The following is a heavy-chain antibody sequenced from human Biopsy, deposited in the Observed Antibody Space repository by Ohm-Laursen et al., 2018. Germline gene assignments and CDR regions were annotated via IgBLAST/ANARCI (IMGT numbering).Heavy chain of an antibody. CDR2: ITNSGGTV. D-gene: IGHD3-10*01. CDR1: GFKFDNYG. V-gene: IGHV3-11*01. J-gene: IGHJ6*02. CDR3: ARPPWGHAYGYYNGMDV. Sequence: SLRLSCAASGFKFDNYGMIWIRQPPGKGLEWVSYITNSGGTVYYEDSVKGRFTVSRDNAKNSLYLQMDRLRAEDTAVYYCARPPWGHAYGYYNGMDVWGQGTTVIVSS.